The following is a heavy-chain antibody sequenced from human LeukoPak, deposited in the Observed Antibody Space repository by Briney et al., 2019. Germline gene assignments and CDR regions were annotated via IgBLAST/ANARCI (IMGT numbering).Heavy chain of an antibody. J-gene: IGHJ4*02. CDR1: GFSVSSNY. V-gene: IGHV3-66*01. D-gene: IGHD5-12*01. Sequence: GGPLRLSCEASGFSVSSNYMSWVRQAPGKGLEWVSVFFASGGTFYTDSVKGRFTISRDTSTNSLYLQMNSLRAEDTAVYFCAAKGNGYTGIYVFAHWGKGTLVTVSS. CDR2: FFASGGT. CDR3: AAKGNGYTGIYVFAH.